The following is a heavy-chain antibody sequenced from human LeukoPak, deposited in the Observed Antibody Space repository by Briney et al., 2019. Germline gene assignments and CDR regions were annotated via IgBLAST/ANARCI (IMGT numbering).Heavy chain of an antibody. CDR1: GFTFSSYA. J-gene: IGHJ4*02. V-gene: IGHV3-23*01. D-gene: IGHD3-16*02. CDR3: AKLGAIGYTTDY. Sequence: GGSLRLSCAASGFTFSSYAMSWVRQAPGKGLEWVSATSSSDAGTYYADSVRGRFTISRDNSKNTLYLQMNSLRAEDTAVYYCAKLGAIGYTTDYWGQGTLVTVSS. CDR2: TSSSDAGT.